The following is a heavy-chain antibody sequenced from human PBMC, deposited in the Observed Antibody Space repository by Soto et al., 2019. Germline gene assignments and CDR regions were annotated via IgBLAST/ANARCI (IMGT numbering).Heavy chain of an antibody. D-gene: IGHD2-8*01. J-gene: IGHJ1*01. V-gene: IGHV4-34*01. CDR1: GGSFSGYY. CDR2: INHSGST. Sequence: PSKTLSLTCAVYGGSFSGYYWSWIRQPPGKGLEWIGEINHSGSTNYNPSLKSRVTISVDTSKNQFSLKLSSVTAADTAVYYCGVGSVLMVYAIQHWGQGTLVTVSS. CDR3: GVGSVLMVYAIQH.